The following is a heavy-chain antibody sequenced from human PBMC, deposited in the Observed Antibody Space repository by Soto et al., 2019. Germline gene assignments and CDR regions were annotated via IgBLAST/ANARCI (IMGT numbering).Heavy chain of an antibody. CDR2: IYYSGST. CDR1: GGSISSSSYY. Sequence: PSETLSLTCTVSGGSISSSSYYWGWIRQPPGKGLEWIGSIYYSGSTYYNPSLKSRVTISVDTSKNQFSLKLTSLTATDTAVFYCAREGPSSKWIXPWGQVTLVTVSS. CDR3: AREGPSSKWIXP. J-gene: IGHJ5*01. V-gene: IGHV4-39*07.